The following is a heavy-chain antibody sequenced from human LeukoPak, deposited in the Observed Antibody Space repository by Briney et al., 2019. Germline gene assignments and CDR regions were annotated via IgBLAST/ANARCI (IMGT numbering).Heavy chain of an antibody. J-gene: IGHJ6*04. CDR2: ISSSGSTK. D-gene: IGHD2-21*01. V-gene: IGHV3-48*03. Sequence: GGSLRLSCAASGFTFSTYEMNWVRRAPGKGLEWVSYISSSGSTKYYADSVKGRFTISRDNAKNSLYLQMSSLRAEDTAVYYCARGDGGYYYGMDVWGKGTTVTVSS. CDR1: GFTFSTYE. CDR3: ARGDGGYYYGMDV.